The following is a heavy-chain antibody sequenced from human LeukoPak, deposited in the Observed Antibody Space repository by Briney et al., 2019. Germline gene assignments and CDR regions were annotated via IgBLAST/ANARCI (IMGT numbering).Heavy chain of an antibody. CDR1: GGSISSSNW. CDR2: IYHSGTT. J-gene: IGHJ5*02. D-gene: IGHD3/OR15-3a*01. Sequence: SSETLSLTCAVSGGSISSSNWWSWVRQPPGKGLEWIGEIYHSGTTHYNPSLKSRVTISVDTSKNQFSLNLSSVTAADTAVYYCARQEIGLRSFDPWGQGTLVTVSS. CDR3: ARQEIGLRSFDP. V-gene: IGHV4-4*02.